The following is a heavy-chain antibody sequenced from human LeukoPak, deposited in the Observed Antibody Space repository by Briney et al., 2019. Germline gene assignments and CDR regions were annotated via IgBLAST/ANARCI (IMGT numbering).Heavy chain of an antibody. CDR3: AKEWLPGWFDP. CDR2: ISGSGGST. D-gene: IGHD5-12*01. V-gene: IGHV3-23*01. J-gene: IGHJ5*02. Sequence: SGGSLRLSCAASGFTFSSYAMSWVRQAPGKGLEWVSAISGSGGSTYYADSVKGRSTISRDNSKNTLYLQMNSLRDEDTAVHYCAKEWLPGWFDPWGQGTLVTVSS. CDR1: GFTFSSYA.